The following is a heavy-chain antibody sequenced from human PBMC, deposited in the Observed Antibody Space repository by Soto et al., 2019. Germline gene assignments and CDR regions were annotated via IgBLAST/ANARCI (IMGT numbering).Heavy chain of an antibody. V-gene: IGHV1-18*01. J-gene: IGHJ4*02. CDR1: GYTFSSYA. Sequence: ASVKVSCKSSGYTFSSYAISWVRQAPGQGLEWMGWISTYNGSTNYAQKLQGKVTMTTDTSTTTAYMELRSLRSDDTAVYYCARENNWNYVDYWGQGTLVTVSS. CDR2: ISTYNGST. D-gene: IGHD1-20*01. CDR3: ARENNWNYVDY.